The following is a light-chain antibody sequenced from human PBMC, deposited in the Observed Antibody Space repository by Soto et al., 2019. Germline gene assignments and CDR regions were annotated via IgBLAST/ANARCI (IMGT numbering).Light chain of an antibody. CDR2: KIS. V-gene: IGKV2-24*01. Sequence: DIVMTQTPLSSPVTLGQPASISCRSSQSLVHSDGNTYLSWLQQRPGQPPRLLIHKISTRFSVVPEGGSSSEAGTDLARKISRVEDDDVGVYYCMQATQSPYTFGQGTKLQI. CDR3: MQATQSPYT. CDR1: QSLVHSDGNTY. J-gene: IGKJ2*01.